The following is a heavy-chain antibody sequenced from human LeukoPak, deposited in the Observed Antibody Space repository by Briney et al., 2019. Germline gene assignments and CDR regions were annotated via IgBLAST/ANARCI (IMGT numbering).Heavy chain of an antibody. CDR1: GFTFSSYW. J-gene: IGHJ6*03. CDR3: AKRGDYDILTGYPYYYYYYMDV. CDR2: ISGSGGST. V-gene: IGHV3-23*01. Sequence: GGSLRLSCAASGFTFSSYWMSWVRQAPGKGLEWVSAISGSGGSTYYADSVKGRFTISRDNSKNTLYLQMNSLRAEDTAVYHCAKRGDYDILTGYPYYYYYYMDVWGKGTTVTISS. D-gene: IGHD3-9*01.